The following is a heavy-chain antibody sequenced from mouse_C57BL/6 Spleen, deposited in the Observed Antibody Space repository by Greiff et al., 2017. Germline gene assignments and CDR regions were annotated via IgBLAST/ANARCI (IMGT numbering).Heavy chain of an antibody. D-gene: IGHD1-1*01. CDR1: GFTFSSYG. CDR3: ARQATVVAHWYFDV. V-gene: IGHV5-6*01. CDR2: ISSGGSYT. Sequence: EVKVVESGGDLVKPGGSLKLSCAASGFTFSSYGMSWVRQTPDKRLEWVATISSGGSYTYYPDSVKGRFTISRDNAKNTLYLQMSSLKSEDTAMYYCARQATVVAHWYFDVWGTGTTVTVSS. J-gene: IGHJ1*03.